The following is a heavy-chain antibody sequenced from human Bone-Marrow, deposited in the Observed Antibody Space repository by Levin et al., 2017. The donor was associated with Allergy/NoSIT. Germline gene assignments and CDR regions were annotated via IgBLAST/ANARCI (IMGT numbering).Heavy chain of an antibody. Sequence: LSLTCVASGFTFDTTWIHWVRQGPGKGLVWVSRINPDGSRINYADSVKGRFIISRDNSKNTVHLEMKSLNAEDTAVYYCAFSSHYYESSDSFDHWGQGALVSVSS. CDR1: GFTFDTTW. CDR3: AFSSHYYESSDSFDH. V-gene: IGHV3-74*01. D-gene: IGHD3-22*01. CDR2: INPDGSRI. J-gene: IGHJ4*02.